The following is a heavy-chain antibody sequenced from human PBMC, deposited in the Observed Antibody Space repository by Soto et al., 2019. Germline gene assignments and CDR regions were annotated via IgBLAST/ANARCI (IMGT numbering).Heavy chain of an antibody. CDR3: ARDRGPSSGYYPYWFDP. CDR2: IISIFGTA. D-gene: IGHD3-22*01. CDR1: GGTFSSYA. V-gene: IGHV1-69*12. J-gene: IGHJ5*02. Sequence: QVQLVQSGAEVKKPGSSVKVSCKASGGTFSSYAISLVRQAPGQGLEWMGEIISIFGTANYAQKFQGRVTITADESTSTAYMELSSLRSEDTAVYYCARDRGPSSGYYPYWFDPWGQGTLVTVSS.